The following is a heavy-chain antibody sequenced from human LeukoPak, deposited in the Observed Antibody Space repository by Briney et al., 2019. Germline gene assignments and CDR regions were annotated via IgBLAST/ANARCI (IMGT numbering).Heavy chain of an antibody. CDR2: ISAGGDST. J-gene: IGHJ3*01. CDR1: GFSFSNYA. CDR3: AKGVLPLPHQHALDF. V-gene: IGHV3-23*01. D-gene: IGHD3-10*01. Sequence: QPGGSLRLSCAASGFSFSNYAMSWVRQAQGKGLEWVSAISAGGDSTDLADSVKGRFTVSRDNSKNTLYLQMNSLRVEDTAVYYCAKGVLPLPHQHALDFWGQGTLVTVSS.